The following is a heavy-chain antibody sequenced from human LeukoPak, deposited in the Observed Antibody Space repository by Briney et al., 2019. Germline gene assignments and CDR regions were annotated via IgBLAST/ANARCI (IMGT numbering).Heavy chain of an antibody. V-gene: IGHV4-34*01. D-gene: IGHD2-21*02. CDR1: GGSFSDYY. J-gene: IGHJ4*02. Sequence: TSETLSLTCAVYGGSFSDYYWSWIRQPPGKGLEWIGEINHSGSTNYNPSLKSRVTISVDSSKNQFSLKLSSVTAADTAVYYCARVTSGGLEGDEYYFDYWGQGTLVTVSS. CDR2: INHSGST. CDR3: ARVTSGGLEGDEYYFDY.